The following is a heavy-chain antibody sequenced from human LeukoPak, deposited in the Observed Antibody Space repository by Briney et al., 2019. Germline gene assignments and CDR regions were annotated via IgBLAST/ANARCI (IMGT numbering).Heavy chain of an antibody. D-gene: IGHD3-10*01. CDR1: GYTLTELS. J-gene: IGHJ4*02. CDR3: ATGKQGSISALVDY. V-gene: IGHV1-24*01. CDR2: FDPEDGET. Sequence: ASVKVSCKVSGYTLTELSMHWVRQAPGKGLEWMGGFDPEDGETIYAQKFQGRVTMTEDTSTDTAYMELSSLRSEDTAVYYCATGKQGSISALVDYWGQGTLVTVSS.